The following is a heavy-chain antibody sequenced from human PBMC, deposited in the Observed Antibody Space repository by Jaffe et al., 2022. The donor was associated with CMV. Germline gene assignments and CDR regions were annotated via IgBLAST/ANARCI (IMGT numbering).Heavy chain of an antibody. D-gene: IGHD1-26*01. V-gene: IGHV3-64D*06. Sequence: EVQLVESGGGLVQPGGSLRLSCSASGFTFSSYAMHWVRQAPGKGLEYVSAISSNGGSTYYADSVKGRFTISRDNSKNTLYLQMSSLRAEDTAVYYCVKDRGSYFEYFQHWGQGTLVTVSS. CDR3: VKDRGSYFEYFQH. J-gene: IGHJ1*01. CDR2: ISSNGGST. CDR1: GFTFSSYA.